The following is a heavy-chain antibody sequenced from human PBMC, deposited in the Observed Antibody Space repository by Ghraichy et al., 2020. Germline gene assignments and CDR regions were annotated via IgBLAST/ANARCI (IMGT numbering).Heavy chain of an antibody. J-gene: IGHJ4*02. V-gene: IGHV3-21*01. CDR1: GFTFSSYS. Sequence: LSLTCAASGFTFSSYSMNWVRQAPGKGLEWVSSISSSSSYIYYADSVKGRFTISRDNAKNSLYLQMNSLRAEDTAVYYCARDLAAGFDYWGQGTLVTVSS. D-gene: IGHD6-13*01. CDR3: ARDLAAGFDY. CDR2: ISSSSSYI.